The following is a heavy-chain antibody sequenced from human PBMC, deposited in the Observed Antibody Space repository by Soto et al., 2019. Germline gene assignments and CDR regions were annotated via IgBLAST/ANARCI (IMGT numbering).Heavy chain of an antibody. CDR1: GYTFTSYG. CDR2: ISAYNGNT. CDR3: AGDQRRTDTVTSYYHYYHRKDV. J-gene: IGHJ6*02. Sequence: QVQLVQSGAEVKKPGASVKVSCKASGYTFTSYGISWVRQAPGQGLEWMGWISAYNGNTNYAQKLQGRVTMTTDTSQGTGYLELGSPGTDDTAVYFCAGDQRRTDTVTSYYHYYHRKDVRGQGATVTVSS. V-gene: IGHV1-18*01. D-gene: IGHD4-17*01.